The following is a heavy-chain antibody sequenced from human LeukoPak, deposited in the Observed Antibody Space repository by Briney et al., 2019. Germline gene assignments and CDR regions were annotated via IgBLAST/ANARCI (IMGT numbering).Heavy chain of an antibody. CDR3: AGGYYYGWGSLKIYYYYGMDV. V-gene: IGHV3-21*01. Sequence: GGSLRLSCAASGFTFSSYSMNWVRQAPGKGLEWVSSISSSSSYIYYADSVKGRFTISRDNAKNSLYLQMNSLRAEDTAVYYCAGGYYYGWGSLKIYYYYGMDVWGQGTTVTVSS. J-gene: IGHJ6*02. D-gene: IGHD3-10*01. CDR2: ISSSSSYI. CDR1: GFTFSSYS.